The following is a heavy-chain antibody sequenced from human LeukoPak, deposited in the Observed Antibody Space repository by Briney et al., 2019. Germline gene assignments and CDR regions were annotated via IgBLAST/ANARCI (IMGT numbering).Heavy chain of an antibody. J-gene: IGHJ4*02. CDR1: GESFSGYY. D-gene: IGHD3-10*01. V-gene: IGHV4-34*01. CDR2: INHSGGT. Sequence: SETLSLTCAVYGESFSGYYWIWIRQPPGKGLEWIGEINHSGGTNYNPSLRSRVTISVDPSKNQFSLKLTSVTAADTALYYCAREGSYSGSGSPPLDYWGQGTLVTVSS. CDR3: AREGSYSGSGSPPLDY.